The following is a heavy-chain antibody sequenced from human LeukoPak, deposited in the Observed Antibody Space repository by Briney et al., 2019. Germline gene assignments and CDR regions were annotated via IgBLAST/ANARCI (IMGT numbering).Heavy chain of an antibody. V-gene: IGHV3-21*01. J-gene: IGHJ4*02. CDR3: ASDPTVVVGAATFDY. Sequence: PGGSLRLSCAASTFAFSTYSMSWVRQVLGKGLEWVSSISSSSSYIYYADSVKGRFTISRDNAKNSLYLQMNTLGAEDTAVYYCASDPTVVVGAATFDYWGQGTLVTVSS. CDR1: TFAFSTYS. CDR2: ISSSSSYI. D-gene: IGHD2-2*01.